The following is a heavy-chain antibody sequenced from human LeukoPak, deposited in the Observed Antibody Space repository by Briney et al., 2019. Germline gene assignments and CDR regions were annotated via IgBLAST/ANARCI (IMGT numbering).Heavy chain of an antibody. Sequence: GRSLRLSCAASGFTFSSYAMHWVRQAPGKGLEWVAVISYDGSNKYYADSVKGRFTISRDNSKNTLYLQMNSLRAEDTAVYYCASAYYYGSGSYYKGGYWGQGTLVTVSS. V-gene: IGHV3-30-3*01. CDR2: ISYDGSNK. CDR1: GFTFSSYA. D-gene: IGHD3-10*01. CDR3: ASAYYYGSGSYYKGGY. J-gene: IGHJ4*02.